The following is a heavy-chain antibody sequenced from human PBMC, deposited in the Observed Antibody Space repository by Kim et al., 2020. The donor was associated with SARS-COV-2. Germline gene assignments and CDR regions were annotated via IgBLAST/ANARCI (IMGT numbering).Heavy chain of an antibody. CDR3: AREGYYDSSGYSTALLDY. Sequence: GGSLRLSCAASGFTFSSYAMHWVRQAPGKGLEWVAVISYDGSNKYYADSVKGRFTISRDNSKNTLYLQMNSLRAEDTAVYYCAREGYYDSSGYSTALLDYWCQGTLVTVSS. D-gene: IGHD3-22*01. V-gene: IGHV3-30*04. J-gene: IGHJ4*02. CDR1: GFTFSSYA. CDR2: ISYDGSNK.